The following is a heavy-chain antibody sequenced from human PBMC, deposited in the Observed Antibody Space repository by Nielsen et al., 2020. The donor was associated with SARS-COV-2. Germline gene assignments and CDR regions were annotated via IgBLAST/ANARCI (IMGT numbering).Heavy chain of an antibody. CDR1: GGSINSGDYY. D-gene: IGHD4-17*01. V-gene: IGHV4-30-4*01. Sequence: SETLSLTCTVSGGSINSGDYYWNWVRHPPGKGLEWIGYIYYSVTTYYNPSHESRATISVATSKSQFSLKLRSVTAADTAVYYCARATMTDADAFDIWGQGAMVSVSS. CDR2: IYYSVTT. J-gene: IGHJ3*02. CDR3: ARATMTDADAFDI.